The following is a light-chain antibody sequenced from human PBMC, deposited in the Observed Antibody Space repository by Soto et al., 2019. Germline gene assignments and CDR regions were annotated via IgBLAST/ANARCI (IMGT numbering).Light chain of an antibody. CDR1: QGIISY. CDR3: QQLNSYPIT. Sequence: DIQLTQSPSFLSASVRDRVTITCRASQGIISYLAWYQQKPGKAPKLLIYAASTLQSGVPSRFSGSGSGTEFTLTISSLQPEDFATYYCQQLNSYPITFGQGTRLEIK. J-gene: IGKJ5*01. V-gene: IGKV1-9*01. CDR2: AAS.